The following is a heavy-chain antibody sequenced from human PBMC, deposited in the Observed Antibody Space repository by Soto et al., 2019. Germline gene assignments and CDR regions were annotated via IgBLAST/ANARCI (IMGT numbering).Heavy chain of an antibody. Sequence: ASVKVSCKASGYTFTSYGISWVRQAPGQGLEWMGWISAYNGNTNYAQKFQGRVTITADKSTSTAYMELSSLRSEDTAVYYFASITMVRGVIIQDDYWGQGTLVTVSS. CDR3: ASITMVRGVIIQDDY. CDR1: GYTFTSYG. D-gene: IGHD3-10*01. CDR2: ISAYNGNT. V-gene: IGHV1-18*01. J-gene: IGHJ4*02.